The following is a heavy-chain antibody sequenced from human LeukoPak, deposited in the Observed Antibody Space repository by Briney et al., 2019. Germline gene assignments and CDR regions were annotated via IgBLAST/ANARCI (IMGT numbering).Heavy chain of an antibody. Sequence: GRSLRLSCAASGFTFSSYAMHWVRQAPGKGLEWVAVISYDGSNKYYADSVKGRFTISRDNSKNTLYLQMNSLRAEDTAVYYCARGRDLLPTPDFDYWGQGTLVTVSS. CDR3: ARGRDLLPTPDFDY. CDR1: GFTFSSYA. CDR2: ISYDGSNK. V-gene: IGHV3-30*14. D-gene: IGHD1-26*01. J-gene: IGHJ4*02.